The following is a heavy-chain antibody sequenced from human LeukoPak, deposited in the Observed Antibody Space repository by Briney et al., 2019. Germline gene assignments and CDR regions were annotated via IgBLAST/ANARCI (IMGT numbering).Heavy chain of an antibody. CDR2: IYSGGST. CDR3: ARSSIAAPDNFDY. J-gene: IGHJ4*02. D-gene: IGHD6-13*01. Sequence: GGSLRLSCAASGFTVSSNYMSWGRQAPGKGLEWVSVIYSGGSTYYADSVKGRFTISRDNSKNTLYLQMNSLRAEDTAVYYCARSSIAAPDNFDYWGQGTLVTVSS. V-gene: IGHV3-53*01. CDR1: GFTVSSNY.